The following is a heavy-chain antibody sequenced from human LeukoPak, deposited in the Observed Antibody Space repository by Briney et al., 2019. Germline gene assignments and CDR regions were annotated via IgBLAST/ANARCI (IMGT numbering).Heavy chain of an antibody. CDR2: IWYDGSNK. Sequence: PGRSLRLSCAASGFTFSSYGMHWVRQAPGKGLEWVAVIWYDGSNKYYADSVKGRFAISRDNSKNTLYLQMNSLRAEDTAVYYCAREYYGSGSSYYFDYWGQGTLVTVSS. CDR3: AREYYGSGSSYYFDY. V-gene: IGHV3-33*01. J-gene: IGHJ4*02. CDR1: GFTFSSYG. D-gene: IGHD3-10*01.